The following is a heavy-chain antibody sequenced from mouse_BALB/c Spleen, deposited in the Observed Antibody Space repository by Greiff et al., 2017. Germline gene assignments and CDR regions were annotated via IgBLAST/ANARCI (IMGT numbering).Heavy chain of an antibody. J-gene: IGHJ4*01. Sequence: QVQLQQPGAELVKPGASVKLSCKASSYTFTSYWMHWVKQRPGQGLEWIGEINPSNGRTNYNEKFKSKATLTVDKSSSTAYMQLSSLTSEDSAVYYCARGDGYAMDYWGQGTSVTVSS. CDR1: SYTFTSYW. CDR2: INPSNGRT. CDR3: ARGDGYAMDY. V-gene: IGHV1S81*02. D-gene: IGHD2-3*01.